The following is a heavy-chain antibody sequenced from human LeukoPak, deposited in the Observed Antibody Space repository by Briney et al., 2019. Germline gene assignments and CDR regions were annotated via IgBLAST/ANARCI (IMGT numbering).Heavy chain of an antibody. D-gene: IGHD2-2*01. V-gene: IGHV4-4*07. CDR3: ARSRYCSSTSCPSYRFDY. J-gene: IGHJ4*02. CDR1: GGSISSYY. Sequence: PSETLSLTCTVSGGSISSYYWSWIRQPAEKGLEWIGRIYTSGSTNYNPSLKSRVTISVDKSKNQFSLKLSSVTAADTAVYYCARSRYCSSTSCPSYRFDYWGQGTLVTVSS. CDR2: IYTSGST.